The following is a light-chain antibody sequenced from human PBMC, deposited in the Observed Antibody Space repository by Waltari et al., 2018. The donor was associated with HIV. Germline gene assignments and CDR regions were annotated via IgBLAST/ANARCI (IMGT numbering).Light chain of an antibody. CDR3: AAWDDSLSVVYV. J-gene: IGLJ1*01. Sequence: QSVLTQPPSASGTPGQRVTISCSGSSSNIGSKYVYWYQQLPGTAPKLRIYRNNQRPSGVPDRFSGSKSGTSASLAISGLRSEEEADYYCAAWDDSLSVVYVFGTGTKVTVL. V-gene: IGLV1-47*01. CDR2: RNN. CDR1: SSNIGSKY.